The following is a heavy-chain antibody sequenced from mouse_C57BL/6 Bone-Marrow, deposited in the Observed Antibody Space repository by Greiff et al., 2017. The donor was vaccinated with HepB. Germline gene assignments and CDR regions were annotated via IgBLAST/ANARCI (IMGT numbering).Heavy chain of an antibody. Sequence: VQLKQSGAELVRPGASVKLSCTASGFNIKDDYMHWVKQRPEQGLEWIGWIDPENGDTEYASKFQGKATITADTSSNTAYLQLSRLTSEDTAVYYCTRITNAWFAYWGQGTLVTVSA. V-gene: IGHV14-4*01. CDR1: GFNIKDDY. CDR3: TRITNAWFAY. CDR2: IDPENGDT. J-gene: IGHJ3*01. D-gene: IGHD2-4*01.